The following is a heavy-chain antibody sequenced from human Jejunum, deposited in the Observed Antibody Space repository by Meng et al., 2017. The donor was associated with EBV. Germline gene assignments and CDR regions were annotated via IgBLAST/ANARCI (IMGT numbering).Heavy chain of an antibody. Sequence: VQRVRSGAVVKKRGAQVKVSCKASGYDFINSGISWVRQAPGQGLELMGWISVYRGNTNYAQRFQDRVTLTTNTSTSTVYMELRSLTSDDTAVYYCARDRSNSDYWGQGTLVTVSS. J-gene: IGHJ4*02. CDR3: ARDRSNSDY. CDR2: ISVYRGNT. V-gene: IGHV1-18*01. D-gene: IGHD5-24*01. CDR1: GYDFINSG.